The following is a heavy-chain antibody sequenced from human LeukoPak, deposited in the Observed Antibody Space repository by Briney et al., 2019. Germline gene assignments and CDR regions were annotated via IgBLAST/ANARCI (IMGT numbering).Heavy chain of an antibody. J-gene: IGHJ4*02. CDR3: ARGAGYSSSWYGRLNYFDY. CDR1: GASFSGYY. CDR2: INHSGST. V-gene: IGHV4-34*01. Sequence: SQTLSLTCAVYGASFSGYYWSWIRHPPGKGLQYIGEINHSGSTNYNPSLKSRVTISVDTSKNQFSLKLSSVTAADTAVYYCARGAGYSSSWYGRLNYFDYWGQGTLVTVSS. D-gene: IGHD6-13*01.